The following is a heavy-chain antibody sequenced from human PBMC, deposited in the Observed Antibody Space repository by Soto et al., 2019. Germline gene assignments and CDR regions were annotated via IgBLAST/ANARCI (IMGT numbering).Heavy chain of an antibody. V-gene: IGHV4-61*01. CDR3: ARVMSRGRIVVVPAAIGGWFDP. D-gene: IGHD2-2*02. CDR1: VGSVSSGSYY. Sequence: SETLSLTCTVSVGSVSSGSYYWGWIRQPPRKGLEWIGYIYYSGSTNYNPSLKSRVTISVDTSKNQFSLKLSSVTAADTAVYYCARVMSRGRIVVVPAAIGGWFDPWGQGTLVTVSS. J-gene: IGHJ5*02. CDR2: IYYSGST.